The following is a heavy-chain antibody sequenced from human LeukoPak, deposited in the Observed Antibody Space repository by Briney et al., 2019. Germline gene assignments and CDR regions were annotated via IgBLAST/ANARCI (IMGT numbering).Heavy chain of an antibody. D-gene: IGHD4-17*01. CDR3: VRGGRLLVSGDYWVFDF. V-gene: IGHV4-30-2*01. CDR2: IYHDGRT. J-gene: IGHJ4*02. CDR1: GGSISSSASS. Sequence: SETLSLTCAVSGGSISSSASSWTWVRQPPGKGLEWIGYIYHDGRTYYNPSLKSRATISIDRSKNQFSLKLTSVTAADTAVYYCVRGGRLLVSGDYWVFDFWGQGTLVTVSS.